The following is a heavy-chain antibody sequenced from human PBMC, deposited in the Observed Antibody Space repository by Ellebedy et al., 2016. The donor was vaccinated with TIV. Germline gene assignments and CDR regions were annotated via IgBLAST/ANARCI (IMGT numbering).Heavy chain of an antibody. CDR1: GDSISSHIW. Sequence: SETLSLXXTVSGDSISSHIWWNWVRQSPGKGLEWIGEIHLAGYTNYNPSLKSRVTISVDPSLKQFSLKLRSVTAEDTAIYYCERQEVYVSGNFYFDYWGRGSPVTVSS. CDR3: ERQEVYVSGNFYFDY. D-gene: IGHD1-14*01. V-gene: IGHV4-55*09. CDR2: IHLAGYT. J-gene: IGHJ4*02.